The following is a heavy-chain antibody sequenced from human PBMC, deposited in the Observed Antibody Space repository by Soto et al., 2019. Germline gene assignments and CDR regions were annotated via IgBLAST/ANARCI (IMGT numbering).Heavy chain of an antibody. CDR3: ARSPPSSYYGGSGTFDY. D-gene: IGHD3-10*01. CDR1: GGFTSTNNW. Sequence: SETLSLTCAVSGGFTSTNNWWSWVRQPPGKGLEWIGDAYHSGSTEHNPSLKSRVSISVDKSKNQISLKLTSATAADTAVYYCARSPPSSYYGGSGTFDYWGQGTLVTVSS. J-gene: IGHJ4*02. CDR2: AYHSGST. V-gene: IGHV4-4*02.